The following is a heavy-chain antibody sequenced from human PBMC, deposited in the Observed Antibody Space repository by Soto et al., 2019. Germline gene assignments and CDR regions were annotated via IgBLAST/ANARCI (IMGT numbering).Heavy chain of an antibody. CDR3: AKDAPLYYYYMDV. CDR1: GFTFSSYG. CDR2: ISYDGSNK. V-gene: IGHV3-30*18. J-gene: IGHJ6*03. Sequence: GGSLRLSCAASGFTFSSYGMHWVRQAPGKGLEWVAVISYDGSNKYYADSVKGRFTISRDNSKNTLYLQMNSLRAEDTAVYYCAKDAPLYYYYMDVWGKGTTVTVSS.